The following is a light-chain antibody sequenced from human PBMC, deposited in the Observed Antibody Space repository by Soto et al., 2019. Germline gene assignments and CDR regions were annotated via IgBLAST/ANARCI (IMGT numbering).Light chain of an antibody. V-gene: IGKV2-30*02. CDR1: QSLVHSDGNTY. CDR2: KVS. J-gene: IGKJ2*01. CDR3: MQGTHSYT. Sequence: DVVMTQSPLSLPVTLGQPASISCRSSQSLVHSDGNTYLSWFQQRPGQSPRRLIYKVSKRDSGVPDRFSGSGSGTDFTLKISRVEGEDVGIYYCMQGTHSYTFGQGTRLDIK.